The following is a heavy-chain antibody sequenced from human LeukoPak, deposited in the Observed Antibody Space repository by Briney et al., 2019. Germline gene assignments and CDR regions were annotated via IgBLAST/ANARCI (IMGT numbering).Heavy chain of an antibody. D-gene: IGHD2-21*02. CDR2: ISYDGNNK. CDR1: GFTFSSYG. Sequence: QPGGSLRLSCEASGFTFSSYGIHWVRQAPGQGLQWVASISYDGNNKYYADSVRGRFTISRDSAKNTLYLQMNSLSTEDTAMYYCARSIVVVTYLAYWGQGTLVTVSS. CDR3: ARSIVVVTYLAY. V-gene: IGHV3-30*03. J-gene: IGHJ4*02.